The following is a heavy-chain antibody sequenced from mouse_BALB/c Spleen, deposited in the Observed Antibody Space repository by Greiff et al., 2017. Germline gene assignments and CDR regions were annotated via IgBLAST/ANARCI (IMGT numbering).Heavy chain of an antibody. V-gene: IGHV2-9*02. CDR2: IWAGGST. D-gene: IGHD2-4*01. J-gene: IGHJ4*01. CDR3: AKWVYYDCDGYAMDY. CDR1: GFSLTSYG. Sequence: VMLVESGPGLVAPSQSLSITCTVSGFSLTSYGVHWVRQPPGKGLEWLGVIWAGGSTNYNSALMSRLSISKDNSKSQVFLKMNSLQTDDTAMYYCAKWVYYDCDGYAMDYWGQGTSVTVSS.